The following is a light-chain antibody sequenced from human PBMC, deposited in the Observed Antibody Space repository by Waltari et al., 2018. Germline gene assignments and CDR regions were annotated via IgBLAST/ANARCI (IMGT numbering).Light chain of an antibody. J-gene: IGLJ3*02. V-gene: IGLV4-69*01. CDR1: SGHSRNV. Sequence: QLVLTQSPSASASLGASVKITCTLSSGHSRNVVASPQQQPEKGPRYLMKVNSDGSHSKGDGIPDRFSGSSSGAERYLTISSLQSDDEADYYCQTWGTGIWVFGGGTRLTVL. CDR2: VNSDGSH. CDR3: QTWGTGIWV.